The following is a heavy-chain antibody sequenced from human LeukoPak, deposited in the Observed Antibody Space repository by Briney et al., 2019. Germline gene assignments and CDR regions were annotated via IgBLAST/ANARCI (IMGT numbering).Heavy chain of an antibody. CDR1: GFTCCCFE. CDR3: ARGLGYSYSLDY. J-gene: IGHJ4*02. CDR2: ISSSGSTI. V-gene: IGHV3-48*03. D-gene: IGHD5-18*01. Sequence: LSFYCAASGFTCCCFEMIWQPQGPGHGRVWVSYISSSGSTIYYADSVKGRFTLSRDNAKNSLYLQMNSLRAEDTAVYYCARGLGYSYSLDYWGQGTLVTVSS.